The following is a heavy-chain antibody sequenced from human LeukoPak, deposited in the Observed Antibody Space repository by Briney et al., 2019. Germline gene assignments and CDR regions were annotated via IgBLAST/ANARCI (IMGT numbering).Heavy chain of an antibody. CDR3: ARGPGY. V-gene: IGHV3-7*05. CDR2: INQDGSDK. Sequence: GGSLRLSCAASGFTFSNYWMSWVRQAPGEGLEWMATINQDGSDKYYVDSVKGRFTISRDNDKSSVYLQMNSLRAEDTAVYYCARGPGYWGQGTLVTVSS. CDR1: GFTFSNYW. J-gene: IGHJ4*02.